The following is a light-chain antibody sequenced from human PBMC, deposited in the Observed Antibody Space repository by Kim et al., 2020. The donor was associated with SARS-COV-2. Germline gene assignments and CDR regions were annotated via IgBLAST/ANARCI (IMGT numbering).Light chain of an antibody. J-gene: IGLJ2*01. CDR2: EDN. CDR3: QSYGSSNVV. V-gene: IGLV6-57*03. Sequence: GKPVTIASTRSSGSIASNDGQWYQQRPGSAPPTVIYEDNQRPSGVPVRFSGSGDRSSNSASLTISGLKTEDEADYYCQSYGSSNVVFGGGTQLTVL. CDR1: SGSIASND.